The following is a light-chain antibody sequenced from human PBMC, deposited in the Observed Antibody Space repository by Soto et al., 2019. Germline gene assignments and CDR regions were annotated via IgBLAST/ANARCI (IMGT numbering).Light chain of an antibody. V-gene: IGKV3-20*01. CDR3: EQYGSSPLFT. Sequence: EIVLTQSPGTLSLSPGERATLSCRASQSVSSSYLAWYQQKPGQAPRLLIYGASSRPTGIPDRFSGSGSGTDFTLTISRLEPEDFPVHYCEQYGSSPLFTFGPGTKVDIK. CDR1: QSVSSSY. J-gene: IGKJ3*01. CDR2: GAS.